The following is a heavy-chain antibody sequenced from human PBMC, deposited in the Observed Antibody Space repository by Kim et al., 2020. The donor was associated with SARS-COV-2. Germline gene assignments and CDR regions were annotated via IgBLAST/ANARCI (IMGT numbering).Heavy chain of an antibody. CDR2: INHSGST. CDR1: GGSFSGYY. Sequence: SETLSLTCAVYGGSFSGYYRSWIRQPPGKGLEWIGEINHSGSTKYNPSPKSRVTISVDTNKNQFPLKLSSVTAADTAAYYCARCEVGAGYYDPLGLAVWG. J-gene: IGHJ6*01. D-gene: IGHD3-22*01. V-gene: IGHV4-34*01. CDR3: ARCEVGAGYYDPLGLAV.